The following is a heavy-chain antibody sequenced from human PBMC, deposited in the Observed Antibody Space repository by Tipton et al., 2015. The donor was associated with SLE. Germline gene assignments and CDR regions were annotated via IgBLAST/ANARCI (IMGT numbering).Heavy chain of an antibody. CDR2: INHSGRT. V-gene: IGHV4-34*01. D-gene: IGHD6-13*01. J-gene: IGHJ4*02. Sequence: TLSLTCAVYGGSFSGYYWSWIRQPPGKGLEWIGEINHSGRTNYNPSLKSRVTISLDTSKNQYSLKLSSVTAPDTAVYYCAGHEGSSSWYTWGQGTLVTDSS. CDR3: AGHEGSSSWYT. CDR1: GGSFSGYY.